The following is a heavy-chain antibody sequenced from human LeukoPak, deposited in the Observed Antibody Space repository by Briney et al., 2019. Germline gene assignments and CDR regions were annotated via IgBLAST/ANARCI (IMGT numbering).Heavy chain of an antibody. J-gene: IGHJ3*02. CDR1: GYSFTTYW. V-gene: IGHV5-51*01. CDR2: IYPGDSET. Sequence: GESLKISCQGSGYSFTTYWIGWVRQMPGKGLEWMGIIYPGDSETRYSPSFQGQVTISADKSISTAYLQWSSLKASGTANYYCVTTLYCGIYGDALDIWGQGTMVTVSS. CDR3: VTTLYCGIYGDALDI. D-gene: IGHD1-26*01.